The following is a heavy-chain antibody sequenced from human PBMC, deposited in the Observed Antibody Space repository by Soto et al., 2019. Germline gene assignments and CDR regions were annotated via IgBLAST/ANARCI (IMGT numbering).Heavy chain of an antibody. V-gene: IGHV1-69*13. CDR2: IIPIFGTA. D-gene: IGHD2-15*01. Sequence: SVKVSCKASGGTFSSYAISWVRQAPGQGLEWMGGIIPIFGTANYAQKFQGRVTITADESTSTAYMELSGLRSEDTAVYYCARNGISYGMDVWGQGTTVTVSS. CDR1: GGTFSSYA. CDR3: ARNGISYGMDV. J-gene: IGHJ6*02.